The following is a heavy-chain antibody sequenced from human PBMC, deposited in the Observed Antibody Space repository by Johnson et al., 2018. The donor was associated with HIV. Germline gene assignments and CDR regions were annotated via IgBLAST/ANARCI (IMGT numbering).Heavy chain of an antibody. D-gene: IGHD6-19*01. CDR3: AGRSSAWYEDACDV. Sequence: VQLVESGGGLVQPGGSLRLSCAASGFTVSSNYMSWVRPAPGKGLEWVAVIYSGDRTYSAVSVKGRFTISRDSSKNTLFLQMNSLRVEYTAIYYCAGRSSAWYEDACDVWGQGTMVTVSS. CDR1: GFTVSSNY. J-gene: IGHJ3*01. CDR2: IYSGDRT. V-gene: IGHV3-66*01.